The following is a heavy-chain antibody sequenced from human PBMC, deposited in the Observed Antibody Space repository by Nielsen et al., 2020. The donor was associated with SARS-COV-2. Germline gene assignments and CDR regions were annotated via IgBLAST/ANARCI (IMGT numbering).Heavy chain of an antibody. V-gene: IGHV4-39*01. D-gene: IGHD6-6*01. CDR1: GGSISSGGYH. Sequence: SETLSLTCIVSGGSISSGGYHWNWIRQHPGKGLEWIGYLYDSGSTYYNPSLKSPVTITVDTPKNQVFLKLSSVTAADTVVYYCARRLAYSSSSGDFDSWSQGTLVTVSS. CDR3: ARRLAYSSSSGDFDS. CDR2: LYDSGST. J-gene: IGHJ4*01.